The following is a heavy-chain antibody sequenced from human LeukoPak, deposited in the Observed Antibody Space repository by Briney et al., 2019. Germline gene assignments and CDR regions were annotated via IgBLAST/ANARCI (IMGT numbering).Heavy chain of an antibody. CDR1: GYSISSGYY. J-gene: IGHJ4*02. V-gene: IGHV4-38-2*02. CDR2: IYHSGST. CDR3: ARDEILTIHETHYGYPKPPYFDY. Sequence: SETLSLTCTVSGYSISSGYYWGWIRQPPWKGLEGIGSIYHSGSTYYNPALNSRVTRSVDTSTNQRSLKMSSVTAADTAVYYCARDEILTIHETHYGYPKPPYFDYWGKGTLVTVSS. D-gene: IGHD5-24*01.